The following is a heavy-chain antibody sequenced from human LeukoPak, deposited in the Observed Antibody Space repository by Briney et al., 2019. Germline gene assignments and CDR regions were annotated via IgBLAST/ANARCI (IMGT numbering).Heavy chain of an antibody. Sequence: GGSLRLSCAAYGFTFSDCGMHWARQAPGKGLEWVSVIYSGGSTYYADSVKGRFTISRDNSKNTLYLQMNSLRAEDTAVYYCARDLTYYYDSSGYASPYYYGMDVWGQGTTVTVSS. V-gene: IGHV3-NL1*01. D-gene: IGHD3-22*01. CDR3: ARDLTYYYDSSGYASPYYYGMDV. CDR1: GFTFSDCG. CDR2: IYSGGST. J-gene: IGHJ6*02.